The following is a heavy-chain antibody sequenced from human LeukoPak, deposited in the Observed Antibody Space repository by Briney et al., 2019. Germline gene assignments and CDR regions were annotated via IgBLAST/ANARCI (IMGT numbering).Heavy chain of an antibody. Sequence: GGSLGLSCAASGFTFSSYSMNWVRQAPGKGLEWVSSIISSSTYIYYGDSVKGRFTISRDNAKNSLYLQMNSLRAEDTAVYYCARDADSSSWLGGFDYWGQGTLVSVST. D-gene: IGHD6-13*01. CDR3: ARDADSSSWLGGFDY. CDR1: GFTFSSYS. CDR2: IISSSTYI. V-gene: IGHV3-21*01. J-gene: IGHJ4*02.